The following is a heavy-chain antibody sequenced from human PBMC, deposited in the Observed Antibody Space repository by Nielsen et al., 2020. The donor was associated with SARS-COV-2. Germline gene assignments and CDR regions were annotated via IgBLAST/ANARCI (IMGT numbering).Heavy chain of an antibody. D-gene: IGHD4-17*01. CDR3: ARARGAYGDYYYYYYTDV. Sequence: WIRQSPSRGLEWLGRTYYRSKWYNDYAVSVKSRITINPDTSKNQFSLRLSSVTPEDTAVYYCARARGAYGDYYYYYYTDVWGQGTTVTVSS. V-gene: IGHV6-1*01. J-gene: IGHJ6*03. CDR2: TYYRSKWYN.